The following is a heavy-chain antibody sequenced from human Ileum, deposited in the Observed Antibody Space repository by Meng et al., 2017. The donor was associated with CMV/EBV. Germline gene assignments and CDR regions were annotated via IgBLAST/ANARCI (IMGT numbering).Heavy chain of an antibody. V-gene: IGHV4-59*08. CDR2: IYYTGST. J-gene: IGHJ4*01. Sequence: VQLQVSCAVLVMHSEPLSLTCTVSAGSISGYYWSWIRQPPGKGLAWSGYIYYTGSTNYCPSLKSRVTISVDTSKHQSSLALKYVTAADTAVYYCARSFKGLWWGHRTLVTVSS. D-gene: IGHD3-16*01. CDR1: AGSISGYY. CDR3: ARSFKGLW.